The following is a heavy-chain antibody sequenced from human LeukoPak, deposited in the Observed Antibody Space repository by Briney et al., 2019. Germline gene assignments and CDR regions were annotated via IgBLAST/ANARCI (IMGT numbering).Heavy chain of an antibody. CDR3: ARAILYSHSWYGVDY. CDR2: ISYDGNNK. Sequence: QTGGSLRLSCAASGFSFSTYAMHWVRQAPGKGLEWVAAISYDGNNKYFADSVKGRFTISRDNSKNTLYLLMNSLGGEDSAVYYCARAILYSHSWYGVDYWGQGTLVTVSS. CDR1: GFSFSTYA. J-gene: IGHJ4*02. V-gene: IGHV3-30*04. D-gene: IGHD6-13*01.